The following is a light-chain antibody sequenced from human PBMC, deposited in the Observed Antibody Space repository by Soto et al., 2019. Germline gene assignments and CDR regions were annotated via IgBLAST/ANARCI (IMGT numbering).Light chain of an antibody. CDR3: GSYAGSYSWV. V-gene: IGLV2-11*01. J-gene: IGLJ3*02. Sequence: QSALTQPRSVSGSPGQSVTISCTGTNSDIAGYNYVSWYQQHPGKAPKLMIYDVSKRPSGVPDRFSGSKSGNTASLSISGLQAEDEADYYCGSYAGSYSWVFGGGTQLTVL. CDR1: NSDIAGYNY. CDR2: DVS.